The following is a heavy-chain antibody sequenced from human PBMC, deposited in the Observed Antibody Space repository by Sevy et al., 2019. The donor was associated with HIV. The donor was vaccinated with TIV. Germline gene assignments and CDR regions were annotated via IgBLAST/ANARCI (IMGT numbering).Heavy chain of an antibody. J-gene: IGHJ6*02. CDR2: ISYDGSNK. V-gene: IGHV3-30-3*01. CDR3: ARDGYYYDSSGYYYVSSYYYYGMDV. D-gene: IGHD3-22*01. Sequence: GGSLRLSCAASGFTFSSYARHWVRQAPGKGLEWVAVISYDGSNKYYADSVKGRFTISRDNSKNTLYLQMNSLRAEDTAVYYCARDGYYYDSSGYYYVSSYYYYGMDVWGQGTTVTVSS. CDR1: GFTFSSYA.